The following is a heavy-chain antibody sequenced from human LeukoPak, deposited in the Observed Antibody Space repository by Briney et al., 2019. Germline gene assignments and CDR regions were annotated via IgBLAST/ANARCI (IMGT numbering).Heavy chain of an antibody. CDR3: ARDGFAQYYYGSGSSYYFDY. CDR2: IYTSGST. J-gene: IGHJ4*02. D-gene: IGHD3-10*01. CDR1: GGSISSYY. Sequence: SETLSLTCTVSGGSISSYYWSWIRQPAGKGLEWIGRIYTSGSTNYNPSLKSRVTMSVDTSKNQFSLKLSSVTAADTAVYYCARDGFAQYYYGSGSSYYFDYWGQGTLVTVSS. V-gene: IGHV4-4*07.